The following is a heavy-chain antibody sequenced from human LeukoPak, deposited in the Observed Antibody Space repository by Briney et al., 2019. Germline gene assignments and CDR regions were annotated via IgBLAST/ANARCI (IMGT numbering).Heavy chain of an antibody. CDR1: GFTFSSYV. V-gene: IGHV3-23*01. CDR3: AKQSEILGYSYGDNFDY. CDR2: ISGSGGST. Sequence: QPGGSLRLSCAASGFTFSSYVMSWVRQAPGKGLEWVSAISGSGGSTYYAASVKGRFTVSRDNSKNTLYLQMNSMRAEDTAVYYCAKQSEILGYSYGDNFDYWGQGTLVTVSS. D-gene: IGHD5-18*01. J-gene: IGHJ4*02.